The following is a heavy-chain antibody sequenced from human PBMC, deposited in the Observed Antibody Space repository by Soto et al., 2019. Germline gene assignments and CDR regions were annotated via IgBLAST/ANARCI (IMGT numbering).Heavy chain of an antibody. D-gene: IGHD2-2*01. CDR2: ISTSGSTI. Sequence: GGSLRLSCAASGFTFSDYYMSWIRQAPGKGLEWVSYISTSGSTINYADSVKGRFTISRDNSKNTLYLQMNSLRAEDTAVYYCARGDRRSSAKGARGLPLNPFDIWGQGTMVTVSS. CDR3: ARGDRRSSAKGARGLPLNPFDI. CDR1: GFTFSDYY. J-gene: IGHJ3*02. V-gene: IGHV3-11*04.